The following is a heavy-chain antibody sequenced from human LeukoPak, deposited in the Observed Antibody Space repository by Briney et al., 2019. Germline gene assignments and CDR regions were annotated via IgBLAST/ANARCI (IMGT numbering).Heavy chain of an antibody. CDR2: MNPNSGNT. D-gene: IGHD5-18*01. Sequence: WASVKVSCKASGYTFTSYYMHWVRQAPGHGLEWMGWMNPNSGNTGYAQKFQGRVTMTRNTSISTAYMELSSLRSEDTAVYYCARGRTRPQLWLLAYWGQGTLVTVSS. CDR3: ARGRTRPQLWLLAY. J-gene: IGHJ4*02. V-gene: IGHV1-8*02. CDR1: GYTFTSYY.